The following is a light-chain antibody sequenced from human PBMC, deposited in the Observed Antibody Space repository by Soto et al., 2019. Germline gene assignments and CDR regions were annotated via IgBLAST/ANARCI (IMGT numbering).Light chain of an antibody. CDR3: TSYVGSNIWV. Sequence: QPVLTQPPSASGSPGQSFTISCTGTSSDVGAYKYVSWYQQYPGKAPKLMIYEVSKRPSGVPDRFSGSKSGNTASLTVSGLQAEDEADYYCTSYVGSNIWVFGGGTKLTVL. CDR2: EVS. V-gene: IGLV2-8*01. J-gene: IGLJ3*02. CDR1: SSDVGAYKY.